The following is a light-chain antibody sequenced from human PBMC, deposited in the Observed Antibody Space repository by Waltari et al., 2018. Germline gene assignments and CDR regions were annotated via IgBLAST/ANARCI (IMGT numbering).Light chain of an antibody. CDR3: QQRSNWPPTLT. CDR2: DAS. Sequence: EIVLTQSPATLSLSPGERATLSCRASQSVSSYLACYQQKPGQAPRPLIYDASNRATGIPARFSGSGSGTDFTLTISSLEPEDFAVYYCQQRSNWPPTLTFGGGTKVEIK. J-gene: IGKJ4*01. V-gene: IGKV3-11*01. CDR1: QSVSSY.